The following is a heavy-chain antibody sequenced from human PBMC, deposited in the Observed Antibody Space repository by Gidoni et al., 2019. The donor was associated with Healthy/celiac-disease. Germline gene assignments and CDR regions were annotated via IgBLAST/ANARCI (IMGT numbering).Heavy chain of an antibody. V-gene: IGHV3-74*01. J-gene: IGHJ6*02. Sequence: EVQLVESGGGLVQPGGSLRLSRAASAFPFSRYWMHWVRQAPGKGLVWVSRINSDGSSTSYADSVKGRFTISRDNAKNTLYLQMNSLRAEDTAVYYCARARSPRFRLWPKPHYYYYGMDVWGQGTTVTVSS. CDR2: INSDGSST. D-gene: IGHD5-18*01. CDR1: AFPFSRYW. CDR3: ARARSPRFRLWPKPHYYYYGMDV.